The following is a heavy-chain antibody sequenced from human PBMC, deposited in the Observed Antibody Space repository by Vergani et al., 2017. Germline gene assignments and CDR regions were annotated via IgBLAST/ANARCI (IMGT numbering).Heavy chain of an antibody. Sequence: QVRLQESGPGLVKPSETLSLTCSVSGGSMSGYYWSWIRQPPGKELEWFGYMYQSGSTNYNPSLETRVTIAGETSKNQFSLKLNSVTAADTAVYYCGRVADFYGLGSRLLDLWGQGILVTVSS. D-gene: IGHD3-10*01. CDR1: GGSMSGYY. CDR3: GRVADFYGLGSRLLDL. V-gene: IGHV4-59*01. CDR2: MYQSGST. J-gene: IGHJ5*02.